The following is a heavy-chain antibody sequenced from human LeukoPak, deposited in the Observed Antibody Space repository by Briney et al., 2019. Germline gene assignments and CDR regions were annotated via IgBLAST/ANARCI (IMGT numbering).Heavy chain of an antibody. CDR3: ARGRTMVRGRFDY. Sequence: SETLSLTCTVSGGSISSSSYYWGWIRQPPGKGLEWIGSIYYSGSTYYNPSLKSRVTISVDTSKNQFSLKLSSVTAADTAVYYCARGRTMVRGRFDYWGQGTLVTVSS. D-gene: IGHD3-10*01. V-gene: IGHV4-39*07. J-gene: IGHJ4*02. CDR2: IYYSGST. CDR1: GGSISSSSYY.